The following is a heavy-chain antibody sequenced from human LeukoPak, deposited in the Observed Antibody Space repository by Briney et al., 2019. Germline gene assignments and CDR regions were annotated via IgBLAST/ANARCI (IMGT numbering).Heavy chain of an antibody. CDR1: GYSFTSYW. J-gene: IGHJ5*02. Sequence: GESLKISCKGSGYSFTSYWIGWVRQMPGKGLEWMGIIYPGDSDTRYSPSFQGQVTISADKSISTAYLQWSSLKASDTAMYYCARLAARGSWQNWFDPWGQGTLVTVSS. D-gene: IGHD6-6*01. CDR3: ARLAARGSWQNWFDP. CDR2: IYPGDSDT. V-gene: IGHV5-51*01.